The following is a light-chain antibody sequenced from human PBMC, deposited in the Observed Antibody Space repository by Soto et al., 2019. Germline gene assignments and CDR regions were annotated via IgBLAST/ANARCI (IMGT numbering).Light chain of an antibody. V-gene: IGKV3-11*01. Sequence: EIVLTQSPVTLSLSPGERATLSCRASQSVSSYLAWYQQKPGQAPRLLIYDASNRATGIPARFSGSGSGADFTLTISSLEPEDFAVYYCQQRSIGLTFGGGTKVEIK. CDR1: QSVSSY. CDR3: QQRSIGLT. J-gene: IGKJ4*01. CDR2: DAS.